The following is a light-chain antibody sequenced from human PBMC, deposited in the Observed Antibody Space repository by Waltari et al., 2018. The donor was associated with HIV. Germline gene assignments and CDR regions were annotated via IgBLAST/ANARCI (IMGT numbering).Light chain of an antibody. Sequence: DIVMTQSPLSLAVTPGEPASISCRSSQSLLYSNGYNYLDWYLQKPGQSPQLLMYLGSYRASGVPDRFSGSGSGTDFTLKISRVEAEDVGVYFCMQALQIPPAFGGGTKVEIK. V-gene: IGKV2-28*01. CDR3: MQALQIPPA. CDR2: LGS. CDR1: QSLLYSNGYNY. J-gene: IGKJ4*01.